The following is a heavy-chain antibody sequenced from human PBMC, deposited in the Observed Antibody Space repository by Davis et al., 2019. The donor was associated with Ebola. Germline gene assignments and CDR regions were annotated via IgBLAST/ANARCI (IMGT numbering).Heavy chain of an antibody. CDR2: FDPEDGKT. CDR1: GYTLTELS. D-gene: IGHD3-3*01. Sequence: ASVKVSCKVSGYTLTELSMHWVRQAPGKGLEWMGGFDPEDGKTNYAQTFQGRVTMTEDTSVDTAYMELSSLRSEDTAVYYCATYRTTISGVVITYYYYGMDVWGKGTTVTVSP. J-gene: IGHJ6*04. CDR3: ATYRTTISGVVITYYYYGMDV. V-gene: IGHV1-24*01.